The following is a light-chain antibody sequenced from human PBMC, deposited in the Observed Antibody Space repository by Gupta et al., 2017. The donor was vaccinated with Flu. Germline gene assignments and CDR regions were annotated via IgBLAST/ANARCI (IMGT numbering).Light chain of an antibody. Sequence: GERATLSCRARQDIGSNLAWYQQKPGQAPRLLIYSASARAPTTPVRFSGRGSGTEFSLTISSLQSEDAAPYYCQQIYEWPRAFGQGTQLDIK. CDR2: SAS. CDR1: QDIGSN. V-gene: IGKV3-15*01. CDR3: QQIYEWPRA. J-gene: IGKJ2*01.